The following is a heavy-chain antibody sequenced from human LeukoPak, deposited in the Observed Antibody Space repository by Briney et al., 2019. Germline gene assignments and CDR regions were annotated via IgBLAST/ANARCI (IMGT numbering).Heavy chain of an antibody. V-gene: IGHV3-15*04. Sequence: PRGSLRLSCAASGFTFGNAWMTWVRQAPGKGLEWVGRLGGKSGGGSPDYAVPVICLFTISRYGSKNTQELHMNSLKTADAAVYYCTSVRSWSLDLWGQGTLVTVSS. J-gene: IGHJ5*02. CDR1: GFTFGNAW. CDR2: LGGKSGGGSP. CDR3: TSVRSWSLDL. D-gene: IGHD2-15*01.